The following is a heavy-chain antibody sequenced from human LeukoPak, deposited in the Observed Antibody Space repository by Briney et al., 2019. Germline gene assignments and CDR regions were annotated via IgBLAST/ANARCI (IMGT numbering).Heavy chain of an antibody. CDR3: ARDWPGSSSWYNY. D-gene: IGHD6-13*01. CDR1: GYTFTGYY. J-gene: IGHJ4*02. Sequence: ASVKVSCKASGYTFTGYYMHWVRQAPGQGLEWMGRINPNSGGTNYAQKFQGRVTMTRDTSISTAYMELSRLRSDDTAVYYCARDWPGSSSWYNYWGQGTLVTVSS. V-gene: IGHV1-2*06. CDR2: INPNSGGT.